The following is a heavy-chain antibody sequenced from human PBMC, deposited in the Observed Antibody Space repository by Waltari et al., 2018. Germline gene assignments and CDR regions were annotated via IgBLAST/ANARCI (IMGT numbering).Heavy chain of an antibody. V-gene: IGHV4-30-4*08. D-gene: IGHD3-3*01. Sequence: QVQLQESGPGLVKPSQTLSLPFFVSGYSNNGGDYYWSWIRQPPGKGLEWIGHNYYSGYTLSNPSLKSRITISMDTSKNEFSLKLNSVTAADTAVYYCARSRITIFGVADTFDIWGQGTTVTVSS. J-gene: IGHJ3*02. CDR3: ARSRITIFGVADTFDI. CDR2: NYYSGYT. CDR1: GYSNNGGDYY.